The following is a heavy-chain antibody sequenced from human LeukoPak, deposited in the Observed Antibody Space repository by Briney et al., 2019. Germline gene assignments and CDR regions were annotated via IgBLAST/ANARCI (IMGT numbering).Heavy chain of an antibody. V-gene: IGHV3-53*01. CDR1: GFTFSNAW. CDR2: IYSGGST. J-gene: IGHJ3*02. D-gene: IGHD2-15*01. Sequence: GGSLRLSCAASGFTFSNAWMSWVRQAPGKGLEWVSVIYSGGSTYYADSVRGRFTISRDNSKNTLYLQMNSLRAEDTAVYYCARDGGGSRDAFDIWGQGTMVTVSS. CDR3: ARDGGGSRDAFDI.